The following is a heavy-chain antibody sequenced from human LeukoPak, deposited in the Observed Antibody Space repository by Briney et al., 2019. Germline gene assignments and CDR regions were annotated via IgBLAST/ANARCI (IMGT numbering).Heavy chain of an antibody. V-gene: IGHV4-59*01. CDR1: GGSFSGYY. J-gene: IGHJ6*02. CDR2: IYSSGST. Sequence: PSETLSLTCAVYGGSFSGYYWSWIRQPPGKGLEWIGYIYSSGSTKYNPSLKSRVTISVDTSKNHFSLRLSSVIAADTAVYYCARVPTAAGTYYYDFHGLDVWGQGTTVTVSS. D-gene: IGHD6-13*01. CDR3: ARVPTAAGTYYYDFHGLDV.